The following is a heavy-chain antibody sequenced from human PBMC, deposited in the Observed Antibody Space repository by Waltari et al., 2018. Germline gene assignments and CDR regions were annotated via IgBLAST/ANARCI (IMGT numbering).Heavy chain of an antibody. V-gene: IGHV7-4-1*02. CDR2: INTDSGNP. J-gene: IGHJ3*02. CDR1: GYTFTTYG. D-gene: IGHD3-22*01. CDR3: ARDFESRGYDI. Sequence: QVQLVQSGSELKKPGASVKVSCKASGYTFTTYGINWVRQAPGQGLEWLGWINTDSGNPTYDQGFTGRLVFSLDTSVNTAFLQISSLKAEDSAIYYCARDFESRGYDIWGQGTMVTVSS.